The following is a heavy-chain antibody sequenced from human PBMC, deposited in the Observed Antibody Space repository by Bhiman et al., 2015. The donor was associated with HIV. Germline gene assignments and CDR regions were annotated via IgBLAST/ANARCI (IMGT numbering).Heavy chain of an antibody. CDR3: AKDPRIGSSSGAYYFDY. Sequence: EVQLVESGGAVVQPGGSLRLSCAASGFTFDDYAMHWVRQVPGKGLEWVSLISWDGGSTYYADSVKGRFTISRDNNKNSVYLQMNSLRSEDTALYYCAKDPRIGSSSGAYYFDYWGQGTLVTVSS. CDR1: GFTFDDYA. J-gene: IGHJ4*02. D-gene: IGHD6-6*01. CDR2: ISWDGGST. V-gene: IGHV3-43D*03.